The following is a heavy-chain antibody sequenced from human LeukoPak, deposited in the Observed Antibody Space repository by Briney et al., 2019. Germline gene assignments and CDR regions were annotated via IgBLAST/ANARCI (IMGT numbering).Heavy chain of an antibody. D-gene: IGHD3-22*01. CDR2: INPSGGST. J-gene: IGHJ4*02. Sequence: ASVKVSCKASGYTFTSYYMHWVRQAPGQGLEWMGIINPSGGSTSYAQKFQGRVTMTRDTSTSTVYMELSSLRSEDTAVYYCARPFYYDSSGYHYLDYWGQGTLVTVPS. CDR1: GYTFTSYY. V-gene: IGHV1-46*01. CDR3: ARPFYYDSSGYHYLDY.